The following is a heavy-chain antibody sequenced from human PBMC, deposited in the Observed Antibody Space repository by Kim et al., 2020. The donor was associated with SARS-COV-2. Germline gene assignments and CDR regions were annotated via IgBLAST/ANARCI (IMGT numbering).Heavy chain of an antibody. V-gene: IGHV3-30*18. J-gene: IGHJ6*01. Sequence: GGSLRLSCAASGFSFRSYGMHWVRQTPGKGLEWVAAISYDGSTENYADSVKGRFTISRDNSKNTVYLEMKSLRAEDAALYYCAKDESQLPSYYYGMDVWG. CDR1: GFSFRSYG. CDR3: AKDESQLPSYYYGMDV. CDR2: ISYDGSTE. D-gene: IGHD2-2*01.